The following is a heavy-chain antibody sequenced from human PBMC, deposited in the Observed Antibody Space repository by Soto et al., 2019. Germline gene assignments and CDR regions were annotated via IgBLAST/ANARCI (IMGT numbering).Heavy chain of an antibody. Sequence: SETLSLTCAVSGASIRSYHWSWIRQPAGKGLEWIGRMQHTGNTNYNSSLKSRVTMSVDTSKNQISLKMTSVTAADTAVYFCAKDVSSRRWFDPWGQGILVTVSS. D-gene: IGHD3-16*01. V-gene: IGHV4-4*07. CDR3: AKDVSSRRWFDP. J-gene: IGHJ5*02. CDR2: MQHTGNT. CDR1: GASIRSYH.